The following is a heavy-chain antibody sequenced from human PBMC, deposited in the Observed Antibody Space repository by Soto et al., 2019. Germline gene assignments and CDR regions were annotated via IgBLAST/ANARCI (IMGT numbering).Heavy chain of an antibody. V-gene: IGHV3-48*01. CDR2: ISSSSSTI. D-gene: IGHD2-15*01. J-gene: IGHJ6*03. CDR3: ARTTAAAHYYYYYYMDV. CDR1: GFTFSSYS. Sequence: EVQLVESGGGLVQPGGSLRLSCAASGFTFSSYSMNWVRQAPGKGPEWVSYISSSSSTIYYADSVKGRFTISRDNAKNSLYLQMNSLRAEDTAVYYCARTTAAAHYYYYYYMDVWGKGTTVTVSS.